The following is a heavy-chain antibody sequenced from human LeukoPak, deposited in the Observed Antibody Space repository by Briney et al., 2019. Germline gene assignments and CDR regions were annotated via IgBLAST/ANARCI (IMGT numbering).Heavy chain of an antibody. CDR1: GFTVSSYW. D-gene: IGHD6-6*01. V-gene: IGHV3-74*01. CDR2: INSDGSST. CDR3: ARFRGFGYSSSSGY. J-gene: IGHJ4*02. Sequence: QPGGSLRLSCAASGFTVSSYWMHWVRQAPGKGLVWVSRINSDGSSTSYADSVKGRLTISRENAKNTLYLQMNSLRAEDTAVYYCARFRGFGYSSSSGYWGQGTLVTVSP.